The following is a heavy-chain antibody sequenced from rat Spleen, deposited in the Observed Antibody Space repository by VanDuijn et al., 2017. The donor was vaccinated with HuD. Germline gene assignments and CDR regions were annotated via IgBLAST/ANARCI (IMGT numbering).Heavy chain of an antibody. CDR3: TRGYYFDY. CDR2: ISYDGSTP. V-gene: IGHV5-7*01. Sequence: EVKLVESGGGLVQPGRSLKLSCAASGFTFSNYDMVWVRQAPTKGLKWVASISYDGSTPYYRDSVKGRFTISRDNAKSTLYLQMDSLRSEDTATYYCTRGYYFDYWGQGVMVTVSS. J-gene: IGHJ2*01. CDR1: GFTFSNYD.